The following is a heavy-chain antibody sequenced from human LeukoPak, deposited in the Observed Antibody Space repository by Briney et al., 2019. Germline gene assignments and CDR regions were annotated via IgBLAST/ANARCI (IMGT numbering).Heavy chain of an antibody. CDR3: ARTLTTQLPTGWFDP. D-gene: IGHD2-2*01. CDR2: IIPIFGTA. J-gene: IGHJ5*02. Sequence: SAKVSCKASGGTFSSYAISWVRQAPGQGLEWMGGIIPIFGTANYAQKFQGRVTTTADESTSTAYMELSSLRSEDTAVYYCARTLTTQLPTGWFDPWGQGTLVTVSS. CDR1: GGTFSSYA. V-gene: IGHV1-69*13.